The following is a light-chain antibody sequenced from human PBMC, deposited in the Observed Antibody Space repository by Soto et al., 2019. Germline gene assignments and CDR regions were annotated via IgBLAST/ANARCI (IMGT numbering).Light chain of an antibody. CDR3: HQRSTWPRT. J-gene: IGKJ1*01. Sequence: EIVLTQSPATLSLSPGERATLSCRANQSVSSYLAWYQQKPGQAPRLLIYYASNRATGIPARFSGSGSGTDFTLTISSLEPEDFAVYYCHQRSTWPRTFGQGTKVDIK. CDR2: YAS. V-gene: IGKV3-11*01. CDR1: QSVSSY.